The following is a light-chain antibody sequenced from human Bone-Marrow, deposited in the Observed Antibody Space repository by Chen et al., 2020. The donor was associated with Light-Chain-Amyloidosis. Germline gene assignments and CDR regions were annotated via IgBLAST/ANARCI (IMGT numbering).Light chain of an antibody. CDR3: QVWDRSSDRPV. Sequence: YVLTQPSSVSVASGQTATIACGGNNIGSTSVHWYQQTPGQAPLLVVYDDSDRPSGIPERLSGSSSGNTATLTISRVEAEDEADYYCQVWDRSSDRPVFGGGTKLTVL. CDR2: DDS. CDR1: NIGSTS. J-gene: IGLJ3*02. V-gene: IGLV3-21*02.